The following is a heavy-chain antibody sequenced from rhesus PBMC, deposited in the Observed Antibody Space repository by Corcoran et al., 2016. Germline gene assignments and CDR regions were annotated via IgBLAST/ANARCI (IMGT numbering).Heavy chain of an antibody. CDR2: IYGSGGST. V-gene: IGHV4-93*01. J-gene: IGHJ6*01. Sequence: QLQLQESGPGLVKPSETLSLTCAVSGGSIRSGNWWTWIRQSPGKGLEWIGGIYGSGGSTEYNPSLKSRVTLSKDTSKNKFSLELRSVTAADSAIFYCARGNYVNGLDSWGQGVVVTVSS. CDR1: GGSIRSGNW. CDR3: ARGNYVNGLDS. D-gene: IGHD4-17*01.